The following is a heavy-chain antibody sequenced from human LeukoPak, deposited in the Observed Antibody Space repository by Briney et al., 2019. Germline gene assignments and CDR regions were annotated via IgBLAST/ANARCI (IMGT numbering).Heavy chain of an antibody. CDR3: ARDDPYYDFWSGYYFDY. D-gene: IGHD3-3*01. V-gene: IGHV3-21*01. CDR1: GFTFSSYS. Sequence: PGGSLRLSCAASGFTFSSYSMNWVRQAPGKGLEWVSSISSSSSYIYYADSVKGRFTISRDNAKNSLCLQMNSLRAEDTAVYYCARDDPYYDFWSGYYFDYWGQGTLVTVSS. J-gene: IGHJ4*02. CDR2: ISSSSSYI.